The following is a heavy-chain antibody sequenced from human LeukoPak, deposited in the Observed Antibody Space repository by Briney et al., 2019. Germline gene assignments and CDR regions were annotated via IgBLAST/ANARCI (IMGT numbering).Heavy chain of an antibody. J-gene: IGHJ3*02. CDR1: GGSISSYY. V-gene: IGHV4-59*01. CDR3: AREALGAFDI. CDR2: IYYSGST. D-gene: IGHD7-27*01. Sequence: SETLSLTCTVSGGSISSYYWSWIRQPPGKGLEWIGYIYYSGSTNYNPSLKSRVTISVDTSKNRFSLKLSSVTAADTAVYYCAREALGAFDIWGQGTMVTVSS.